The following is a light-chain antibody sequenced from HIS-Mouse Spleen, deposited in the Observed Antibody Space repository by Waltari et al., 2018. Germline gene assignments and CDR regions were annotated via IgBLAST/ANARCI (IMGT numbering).Light chain of an antibody. J-gene: IGLJ2*01. CDR3: YSTDSSGNHRV. V-gene: IGLV3-10*01. CDR2: EAS. CDR1: ALPKKY. Sequence: SYELTQPPSVSVSPGQTARITCSGDALPKKYAYWYQQKSGQAPVLVLYEASKRPSGIPGGFSGSSSGTMATLTISGAQVEDEADYYCYSTDSSGNHRVFGGGTKLTVL.